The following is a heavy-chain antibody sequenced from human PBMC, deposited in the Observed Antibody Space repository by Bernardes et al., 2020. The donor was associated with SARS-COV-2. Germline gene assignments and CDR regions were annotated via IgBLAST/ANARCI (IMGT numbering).Heavy chain of an antibody. CDR3: ARDLYDFWSGYVDY. CDR1: GFTFSSYC. D-gene: IGHD3-3*01. J-gene: IGHJ4*02. Sequence: GGSLRLSCAASGFTFSSYCMSWVRQAPGKGLEWVANIKQDGSEKYYVDSVKGRFTISRDNAKNSLYLQMNSLRAEDTAVYYCARDLYDFWSGYVDYWGQGTLVTVSS. V-gene: IGHV3-7*01. CDR2: IKQDGSEK.